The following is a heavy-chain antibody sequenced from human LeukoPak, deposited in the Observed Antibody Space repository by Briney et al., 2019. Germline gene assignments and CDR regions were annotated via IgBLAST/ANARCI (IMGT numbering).Heavy chain of an antibody. J-gene: IGHJ4*02. CDR3: ARDGGAAAGTFEYYFDY. CDR1: GFTFSDYY. D-gene: IGHD6-13*01. V-gene: IGHV3-11*06. CDR2: ISSSSSYT. Sequence: GGSLRLSCAASGFTFSDYYMSWIRQAPGKGLEWVSYISSSSSYTNYADSVKGRFTISRDNAKNSLYLQMYSLRAEDTAVYYCARDGGAAAGTFEYYFDYWGQGTLVTVSS.